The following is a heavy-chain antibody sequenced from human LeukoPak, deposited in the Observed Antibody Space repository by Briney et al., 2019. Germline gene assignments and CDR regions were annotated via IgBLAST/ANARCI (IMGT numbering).Heavy chain of an antibody. CDR2: VYPGDSNF. D-gene: IGHD5-24*01. CDR3: VRRAGRRDGYNYADY. V-gene: IGHV5-51*01. Sequence: GESLKISCLASGYSFVSYWIGWVRQVPGKGLEWMGVVYPGDSNFRYLPSFQGQVTISADRSISAAYLQWNSLKASDSGIYYCVRRAGRRDGYNYADYWGQGTLVTVSS. CDR1: GYSFVSYW. J-gene: IGHJ4*02.